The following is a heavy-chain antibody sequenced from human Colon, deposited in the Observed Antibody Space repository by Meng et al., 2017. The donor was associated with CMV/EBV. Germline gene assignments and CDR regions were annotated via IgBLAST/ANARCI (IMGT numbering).Heavy chain of an antibody. J-gene: IGHJ6*02. V-gene: IGHV4-39*07. CDR1: GGSISSSSYY. D-gene: IGHD4-11*01. CDR2: IYYSGST. CDR3: ARECGIAYSNYVRFYYYGMDV. Sequence: SETLSLTCTVPGGSISSSSYYWGWIRQPPGRGLEWIGSIYYSGSTYYNPSLKSRVTISVDTSKNQFSLKLSSVTAADTAVYYCARECGIAYSNYVRFYYYGMDVWGQGTTVTVSS.